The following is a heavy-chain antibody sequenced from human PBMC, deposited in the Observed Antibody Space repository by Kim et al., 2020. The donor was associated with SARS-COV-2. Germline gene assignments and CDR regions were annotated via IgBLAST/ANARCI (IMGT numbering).Heavy chain of an antibody. CDR2: MSTSGTTT. J-gene: IGHJ4*02. CDR3: ARRVDY. V-gene: IGHV3-48*01. Sequence: GGSLRLSCVVSEFIVSSYSMNWVRQAPGKGLEWIAYMSTSGTTTYYADSVKGRFTISRDNAKNSLYLQMNSLRVEDTAVYYCARRVDYWCQGTQGTASS. CDR1: EFIVSSYS.